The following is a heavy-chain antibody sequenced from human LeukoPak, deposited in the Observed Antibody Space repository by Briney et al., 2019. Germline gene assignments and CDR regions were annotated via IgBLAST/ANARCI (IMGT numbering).Heavy chain of an antibody. D-gene: IGHD3/OR15-3a*01. Sequence: GGSLRLSCAASGFTFSSYAMSWVRQAPGKGLEWVSAISGSGGSTYYADSVKGRFTISRDNSKNTLYLQMNSLRAEDTAVYYCANPQGLAYYFDYWGQGTLVTVSS. V-gene: IGHV3-23*01. CDR1: GFTFSSYA. CDR3: ANPQGLAYYFDY. J-gene: IGHJ4*02. CDR2: ISGSGGST.